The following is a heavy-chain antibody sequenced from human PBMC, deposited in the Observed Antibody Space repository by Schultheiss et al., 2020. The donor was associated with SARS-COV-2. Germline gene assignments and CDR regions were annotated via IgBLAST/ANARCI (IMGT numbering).Heavy chain of an antibody. CDR1: GYSISSGYY. J-gene: IGHJ4*02. CDR2: IYHSGST. CDR3: ASGATAGPFDC. Sequence: SETLSLTCAVSGYSISSGYYWGWIRQPPGKGLEWIGSIYHSGSTYYNPSLKSRVTISVDTSKNQFSLKLSSVTAADTAVYYCASGATAGPFDCWGQGTLVTVSS. V-gene: IGHV4-38-2*01. D-gene: IGHD6-13*01.